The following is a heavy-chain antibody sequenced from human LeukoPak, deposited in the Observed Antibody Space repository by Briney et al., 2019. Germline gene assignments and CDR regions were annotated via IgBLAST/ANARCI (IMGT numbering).Heavy chain of an antibody. V-gene: IGHV1-3*01. CDR1: GYTFIRYA. CDR3: VRYMTVSGLRSTKGY. CDR2: INAGNGNT. J-gene: IGHJ4*02. Sequence: ASLKVSCKASGYTFIRYAIHWVRQAPGQRLEWMGWINAGNGNTKYSQKFQGRVTITRDTSATTAYMELSSPTSEDTAVYYCVRYMTVSGLRSTKGYWGQGTLVTVSS. D-gene: IGHD6-19*01.